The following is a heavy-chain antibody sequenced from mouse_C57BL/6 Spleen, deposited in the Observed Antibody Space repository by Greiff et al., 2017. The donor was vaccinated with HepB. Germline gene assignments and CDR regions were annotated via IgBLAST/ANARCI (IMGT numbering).Heavy chain of an antibody. CDR1: GYTFTDYE. D-gene: IGHD2-3*01. CDR2: IDPETGGT. V-gene: IGHV1-15*01. J-gene: IGHJ3*01. Sequence: VQLQQSGAELVRPGASVTLSCKASGYTFTDYEMHWVKQTPVHGLEWIGAIDPETGGTAYNQKFKGKAILTADKSSSTAYMELRSLTSEDSAVYYCTRVDDGYPFAYWGQGTLVTVSA. CDR3: TRVDDGYPFAY.